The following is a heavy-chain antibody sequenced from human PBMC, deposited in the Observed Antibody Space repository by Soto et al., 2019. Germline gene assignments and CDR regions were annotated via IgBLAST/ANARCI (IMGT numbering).Heavy chain of an antibody. CDR1: GGSISSSSYY. J-gene: IGHJ4*02. D-gene: IGHD3-3*01. V-gene: IGHV4-39*01. Sequence: SETLSLTCTVSGGSISSSSYYWGWIRQPPGKGLEWIGSIYYSGSTYYNPSLKSRVTISVDTSKNQFSLKLSSVTAADTAVYYCARVRSYDFWSGYYNFDYWGQGTLVTVSS. CDR2: IYYSGST. CDR3: ARVRSYDFWSGYYNFDY.